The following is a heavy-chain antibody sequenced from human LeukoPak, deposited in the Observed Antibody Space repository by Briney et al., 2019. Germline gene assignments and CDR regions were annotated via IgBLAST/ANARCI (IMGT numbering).Heavy chain of an antibody. CDR3: VRESRPGGAMGLYHNLDY. J-gene: IGHJ4*02. D-gene: IGHD1-1*01. V-gene: IGHV3-7*01. CDR1: GCTFSDFW. CDR2: IKEDGTEK. Sequence: GGSLRLSCAGSGCTFSDFWMTWVRQTPGKGLEWVANIKEDGTEKNLVDSVKGRFTSSRDNTKNLLFLEMNNLRSDDTAIYYCVRESRPGGAMGLYHNLDYWGQGTLVAVSS.